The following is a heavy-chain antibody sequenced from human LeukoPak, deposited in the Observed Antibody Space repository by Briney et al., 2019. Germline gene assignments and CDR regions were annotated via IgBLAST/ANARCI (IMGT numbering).Heavy chain of an antibody. J-gene: IGHJ2*01. Sequence: PGGSLRLSCAASGFTFSSYWMTWVRQAPGKGLEWVANIKQDGSEKNYVESVKGRFTISRDNAKNSLYLQMNSLRAEDTAVYYCAKRTTVVDSYWYFDLWGRGTLVTVSS. V-gene: IGHV3-7*03. CDR2: IKQDGSEK. CDR3: AKRTTVVDSYWYFDL. D-gene: IGHD4-23*01. CDR1: GFTFSSYW.